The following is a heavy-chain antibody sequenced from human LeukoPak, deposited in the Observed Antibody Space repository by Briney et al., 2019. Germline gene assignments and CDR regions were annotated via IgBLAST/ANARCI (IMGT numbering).Heavy chain of an antibody. CDR3: ARVGSGSYLNYYYYMDV. Sequence: SETLSRTCAVYGGSFSGYYWSWIRQPPGKGLEWIGEVNHSGSTNYNPSLKSRVTISVDTSKNQFSLKLSAVTAADTAVYYCARVGSGSYLNYYYYMDVWGKGTTVTVSS. D-gene: IGHD1-26*01. CDR2: VNHSGST. CDR1: GGSFSGYY. J-gene: IGHJ6*03. V-gene: IGHV4-34*01.